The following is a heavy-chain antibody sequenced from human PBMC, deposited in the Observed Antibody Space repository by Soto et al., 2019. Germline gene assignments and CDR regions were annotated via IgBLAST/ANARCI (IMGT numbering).Heavy chain of an antibody. D-gene: IGHD3-3*01. CDR1: GYTFTGYY. J-gene: IGHJ4*02. Sequence: ASVKVSCKASGYTFTGYYMHWVRQAPGQGLEWMGWINPNSGGTNYAQKFQGWVTMTKDTSISTAYMELSRLRSDDTAVYYCASSLRFLEWSPLDYWGQGTLVTVSS. CDR3: ASSLRFLEWSPLDY. CDR2: INPNSGGT. V-gene: IGHV1-2*04.